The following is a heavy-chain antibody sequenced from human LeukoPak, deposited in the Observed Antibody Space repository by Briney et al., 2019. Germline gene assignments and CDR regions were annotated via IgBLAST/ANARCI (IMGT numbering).Heavy chain of an antibody. CDR1: GGTFSSYA. J-gene: IGHJ4*02. D-gene: IGHD2-15*01. CDR2: IIPIFGTA. CDR3: ARDGSGGSCYEY. Sequence: ASVKVSCKASGGTFSSYAISWVRQAPGQGLEWMGGIIPIFGTANYAQKFHGRVTITADESTSTAYMELSSLRSEDTAVYYCARDGSGGSCYEYWGQGALVTVSS. V-gene: IGHV1-69*13.